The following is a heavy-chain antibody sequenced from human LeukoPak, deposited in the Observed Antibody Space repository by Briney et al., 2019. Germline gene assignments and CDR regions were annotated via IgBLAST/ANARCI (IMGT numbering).Heavy chain of an antibody. D-gene: IGHD4-17*01. J-gene: IGHJ3*02. V-gene: IGHV3-11*04. CDR3: ARDSGYGDPDDAFDI. CDR1: GFTFSDYY. Sequence: GGSLRLSCAASGFTFSDYYMSWIRQAPGKGLEWVSYISSSGSTIYYADSVKGRFTISRDNAKNSLYLQMNSLRAEDTAVYYCARDSGYGDPDDAFDIWGQGTMVTVSS. CDR2: ISSSGSTI.